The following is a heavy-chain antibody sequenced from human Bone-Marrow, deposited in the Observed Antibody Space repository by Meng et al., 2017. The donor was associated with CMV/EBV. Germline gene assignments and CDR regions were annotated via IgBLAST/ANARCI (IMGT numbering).Heavy chain of an antibody. CDR2: INYSGKI. V-gene: IGHV4-34*01. J-gene: IGHJ4*02. D-gene: IGHD1-20*01. CDR1: GGSFSGYY. CDR3: ARGGEGYNWNDLTFH. Sequence: SETLSLTCDVYGGSFSGYYWTWIRQPPGKGLEWIGEINYSGKINYNPSLKSRVTISIDTSKNQFSLKLTSVTAADTAVYYCARGGEGYNWNDLTFHWGQGTLVTVSS.